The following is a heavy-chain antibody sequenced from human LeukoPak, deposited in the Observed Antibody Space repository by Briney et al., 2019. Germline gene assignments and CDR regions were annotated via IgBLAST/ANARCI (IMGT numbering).Heavy chain of an antibody. V-gene: IGHV3-53*01. D-gene: IGHD6-19*01. Sequence: GGSLRLSCAASGFTVSSNYMSWVRQAPGKGLEWVSVIYSGGSTYYADSVKGRFTISRDNSKNTLYLQMNSLRAEDTAVYYCARDLSGVSGGWYGDYYYYGMDVWGQGTTVTVSS. CDR1: GFTVSSNY. CDR3: ARDLSGVSGGWYGDYYYYGMDV. CDR2: IYSGGST. J-gene: IGHJ6*02.